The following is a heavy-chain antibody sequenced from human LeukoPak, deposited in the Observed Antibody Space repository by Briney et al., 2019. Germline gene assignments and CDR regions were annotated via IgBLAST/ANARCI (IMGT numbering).Heavy chain of an antibody. D-gene: IGHD3-22*01. CDR2: ISWDGGST. J-gene: IGHJ4*02. V-gene: IGHV3-43D*03. Sequence: GGSLRLSCAASGFTFDDYAMHWVRHAPGKGLEWVSLISWDGGSTYYADSVKGRFTISRDNSKNSLYLQMNSLRAEDTALYYCAKDTKGGDTYYYDSSGGYFDYWGQGTLVTVSS. CDR3: AKDTKGGDTYYYDSSGGYFDY. CDR1: GFTFDDYA.